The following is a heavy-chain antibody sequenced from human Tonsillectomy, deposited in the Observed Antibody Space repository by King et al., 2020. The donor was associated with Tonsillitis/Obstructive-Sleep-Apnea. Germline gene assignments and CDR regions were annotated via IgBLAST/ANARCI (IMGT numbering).Heavy chain of an antibody. D-gene: IGHD2-2*01. Sequence: EVQLVESGGGLVQPGGSLRLTCAASGFTFSSYAMSWVRQAPGKGLEWVSAISGSGGSTNYADSVQGRFTVSRDNSKNTLSLQMNNLRAEDTAVYYCAQDCPSTSCGAFDIWGQGTLVTVSS. V-gene: IGHV3-23*04. CDR3: AQDCPSTSCGAFDI. J-gene: IGHJ3*02. CDR2: ISGSGGST. CDR1: GFTFSSYA.